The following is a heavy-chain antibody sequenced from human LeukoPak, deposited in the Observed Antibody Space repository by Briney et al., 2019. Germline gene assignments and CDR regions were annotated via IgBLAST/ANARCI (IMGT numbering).Heavy chain of an antibody. CDR3: ARGGYYGSGNDFRFDP. V-gene: IGHV4-59*01. J-gene: IGHJ5*02. CDR1: GGSISRYY. Sequence: PSETLSLTCTISGGSISRYYWTWIRQPPGKGLEWIGYIYYSGSTKYNPSLKSRVTISLDTSKNQFSLKLSSVTAADTAVYYCARGGYYGSGNDFRFDPWGQGTLVTVSS. D-gene: IGHD3-10*01. CDR2: IYYSGST.